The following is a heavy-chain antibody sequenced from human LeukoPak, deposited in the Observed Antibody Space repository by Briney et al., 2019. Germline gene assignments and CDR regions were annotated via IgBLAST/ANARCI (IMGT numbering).Heavy chain of an antibody. D-gene: IGHD6-13*01. J-gene: IGHJ5*02. CDR1: GGSFSSYY. V-gene: IGHV4-59*01. CDR3: ARIVMYSSSWYRWFDP. CDR2: IYYSGST. Sequence: SETLSLTCTVSGGSFSSYYWSWIRQPPGKGLEWIGYIYYSGSTNYNPSLKSRVTISLDTSKNQFSLKLSSVTAADTAVYYCARIVMYSSSWYRWFDPWGQGTLVTVSS.